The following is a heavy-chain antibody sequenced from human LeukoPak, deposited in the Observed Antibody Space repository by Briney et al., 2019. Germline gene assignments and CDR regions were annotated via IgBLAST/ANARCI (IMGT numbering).Heavy chain of an antibody. CDR2: INGDASST. CDR1: GLTLSGYW. CDR3: ARARGNTYGYFEY. D-gene: IGHD5-18*01. V-gene: IGHV3-74*01. J-gene: IGHJ4*02. Sequence: GGSLRLPCAASGLTLSGYWMHWVRQAPGKGLVWVSRINGDASSTSYADSVKGRFTISRDNAKSTLHLQMNSLRVEDTAVYYCARARGNTYGYFEYWGQGTLVTVSS.